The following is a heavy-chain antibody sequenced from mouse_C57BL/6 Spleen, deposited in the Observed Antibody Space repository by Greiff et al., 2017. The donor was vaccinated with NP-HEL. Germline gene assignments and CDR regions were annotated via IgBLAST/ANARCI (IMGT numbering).Heavy chain of an antibody. J-gene: IGHJ4*01. CDR1: GYSFTSYY. CDR2: IYPGSGNT. V-gene: IGHV1-66*01. CDR3: ARAGYYSAMGY. D-gene: IGHD2-2*01. Sequence: QVQLQQSGPELVKPGASVKISCKASGYSFTSYYIHWVKQRPGQGLEWIGWIYPGSGNTKYNEKFKGKATLTADTSSSTAYMQLSSLTSEGSAVYYCARAGYYSAMGYWGQGTSVTVSS.